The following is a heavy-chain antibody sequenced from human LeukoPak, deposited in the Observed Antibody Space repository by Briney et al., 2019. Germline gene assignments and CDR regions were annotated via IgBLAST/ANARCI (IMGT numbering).Heavy chain of an antibody. Sequence: GGSLRLSCAASGFTFSSYAMSWVRQAPGKGLEWVSGISGSGSSTNYADSVKGRFTISRDNSKNTLYLQMNSLRAEDTAVYYCAKVSGGGGSSNAFVIWGQGTMVTVSS. J-gene: IGHJ3*02. CDR3: AKVSGGGGSSNAFVI. CDR1: GFTFSSYA. V-gene: IGHV3-23*01. CDR2: ISGSGSST. D-gene: IGHD2-15*01.